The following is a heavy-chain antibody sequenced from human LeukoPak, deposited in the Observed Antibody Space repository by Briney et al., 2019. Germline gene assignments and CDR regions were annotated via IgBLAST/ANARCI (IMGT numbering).Heavy chain of an antibody. CDR3: ARDFPESEGWGLDP. Sequence: SETLSLTCTVSGGSISSYYWSWIRQTPGMGLEWIGYIYHSGSTKYNPSLKSRVTISVDTSKNQFSLKLSSVTAADTAVYYCARDFPESEGWGLDPWGQGTLVTVSS. D-gene: IGHD1-14*01. J-gene: IGHJ5*02. CDR1: GGSISSYY. V-gene: IGHV4-59*01. CDR2: IYHSGST.